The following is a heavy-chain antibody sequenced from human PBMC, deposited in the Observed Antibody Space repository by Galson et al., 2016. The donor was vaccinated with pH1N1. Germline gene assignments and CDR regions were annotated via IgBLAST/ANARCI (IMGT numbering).Heavy chain of an antibody. CDR3: ATGSGNSWFDP. J-gene: IGHJ5*02. CDR1: GYTFIVYY. Sequence: SVKVSCKASGYTFIVYYMHWVRQAPGHGLEWMGWINPSNGATKYAQNFQGRVTLTRDTSINTAYMELSSLTSDDTALYYCATGSGNSWFDPWGHGTHVTVSS. CDR2: INPSNGAT. V-gene: IGHV1-2*02. D-gene: IGHD3-10*01.